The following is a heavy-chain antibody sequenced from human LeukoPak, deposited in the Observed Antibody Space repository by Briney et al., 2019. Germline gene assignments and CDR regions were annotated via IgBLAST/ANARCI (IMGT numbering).Heavy chain of an antibody. Sequence: ASVKVSCKASGYTFTGYYMHWVRQAPGQGLEWMGWINPNSGGTNYAQKFQGRVTMTRDTSISTAYMELSRLRSDDTAVYYCARGTYYDSSGYAYWGRGTLVTVSS. V-gene: IGHV1-2*02. D-gene: IGHD3-22*01. J-gene: IGHJ4*02. CDR3: ARGTYYDSSGYAY. CDR1: GYTFTGYY. CDR2: INPNSGGT.